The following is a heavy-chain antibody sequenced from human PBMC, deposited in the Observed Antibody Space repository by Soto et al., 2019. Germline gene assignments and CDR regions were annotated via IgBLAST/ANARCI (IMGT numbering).Heavy chain of an antibody. J-gene: IGHJ6*02. V-gene: IGHV1-69*01. CDR3: ASGRGQLLYYYYGMDV. CDR2: IIPIFGTA. CDR1: GGTFSSYA. Sequence: QVQLVQSGAEVKKPGSLVKVSCKASGGTFSSYAISWVRQAPGQGLEWMGGIIPIFGTANYAQKFQGRVTITADESTSTAYMELSSLRSEDTAVYYCASGRGQLLYYYYGMDVWGQGTTVTVSS. D-gene: IGHD2-2*01.